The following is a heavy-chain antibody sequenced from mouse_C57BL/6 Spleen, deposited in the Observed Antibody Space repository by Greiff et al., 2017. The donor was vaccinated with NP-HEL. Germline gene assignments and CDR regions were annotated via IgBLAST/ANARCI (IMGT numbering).Heavy chain of an antibody. J-gene: IGHJ2*01. Sequence: QVQLQQSGAELVKPGASVKLSCKASGYTFTSYWMQWVKQRPGQGLEWIGEIDPSDSYTNYNQKFKGKATLTVDTSSSTAYMQLSSLTSEDSAVYYCARGDYYGSSLFDYWGQGTTLTVSS. D-gene: IGHD1-1*01. CDR1: GYTFTSYW. CDR3: ARGDYYGSSLFDY. V-gene: IGHV1-50*01. CDR2: IDPSDSYT.